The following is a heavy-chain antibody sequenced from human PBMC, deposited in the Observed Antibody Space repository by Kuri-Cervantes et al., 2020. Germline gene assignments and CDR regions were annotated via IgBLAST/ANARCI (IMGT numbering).Heavy chain of an antibody. V-gene: IGHV1-3*01. J-gene: IGHJ4*02. CDR1: GYTFTNYA. CDR3: ARGGSGYYWVFDY. CDR2: INAGNGNT. D-gene: IGHD3-22*01. Sequence: ASVKVSCKASGYTFTNYAMHWVRQAPGQRLEWMGWINAGNGNTKYSQKFQGRVTITADKSTSTAYMELSSLRSEDTAVYYCARGGSGYYWVFDYWGQGTLVTVSS.